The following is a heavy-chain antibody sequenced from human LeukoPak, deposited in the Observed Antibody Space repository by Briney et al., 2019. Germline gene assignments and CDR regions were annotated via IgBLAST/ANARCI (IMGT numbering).Heavy chain of an antibody. CDR1: GYSFTVYY. CDR3: ARRQTMVRGVISFRAPTEEKNWFDP. Sequence: ASVKVSCKASGYSFTVYYMHWVRQAPGQGLEWMGWVNPNSGGTNYAQKLQGRVTMTTDTSTSTAYMELRSLRSDDTAVYYCARRQTMVRGVISFRAPTEEKNWFDPWGQGTLVTVSS. V-gene: IGHV1-2*02. CDR2: VNPNSGGT. D-gene: IGHD3-10*01. J-gene: IGHJ5*02.